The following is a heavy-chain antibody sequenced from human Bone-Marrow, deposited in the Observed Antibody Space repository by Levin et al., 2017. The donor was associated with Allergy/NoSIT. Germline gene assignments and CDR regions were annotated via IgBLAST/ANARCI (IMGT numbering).Heavy chain of an antibody. CDR1: GFNFTNAW. CDR2: IKSRNDGGTT. CDR3: STEGGHCSGGSCYLLPFDYGMDV. V-gene: IGHV3-15*01. Sequence: PGGSLRLSCAASGFNFTNAWMSWVRQAPGKGLEWVGRIKSRNDGGTTDYAAPVKGRFTISKDVSKNTLYLQMNSLKTQDTAVYYCSTEGGHCSGGSCYLLPFDYGMDVWGQGTTVTVSS. D-gene: IGHD2-15*01. J-gene: IGHJ6*02.